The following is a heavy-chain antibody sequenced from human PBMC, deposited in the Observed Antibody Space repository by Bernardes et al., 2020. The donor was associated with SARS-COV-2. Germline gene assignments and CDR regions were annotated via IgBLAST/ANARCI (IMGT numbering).Heavy chain of an antibody. CDR2: VHHNGYS. CDR3: VSNGYYSLDY. Sequence: SETLSLTCAVSGDSITGDSWWSWVRQSPEKGLEWIGEVHHNGYSNYNPSLKSRVTFLLDKSKNQFSLRLSSVTAADTAFYYCVSNGYYSLDYWSQGTLVTVSS. D-gene: IGHD3-22*01. J-gene: IGHJ4*02. V-gene: IGHV4-4*02. CDR1: GDSITGDSW.